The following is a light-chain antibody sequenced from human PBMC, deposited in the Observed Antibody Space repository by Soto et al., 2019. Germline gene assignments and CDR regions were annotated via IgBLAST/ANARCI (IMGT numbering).Light chain of an antibody. J-gene: IGLJ1*01. CDR2: DTS. CDR1: TGAVTSGHY. V-gene: IGLV7-46*01. CDR3: LLFYNGPYV. Sequence: QAVVTQEPSLTVSPGGTVTLTCGSSTGAVTSGHYPYWFQQKPGQAPRTLIYDTSNKHSWTPARFSGSLLGDKAALTLSGAQPEDEAEYYCLLFYNGPYVFGTGTKLTVL.